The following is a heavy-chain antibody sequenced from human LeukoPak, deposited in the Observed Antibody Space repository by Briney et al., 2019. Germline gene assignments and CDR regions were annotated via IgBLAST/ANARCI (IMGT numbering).Heavy chain of an antibody. Sequence: SETLSLTCIVSGGSITSSNHFWGWIRQSPGKGLEWVGGFYHSGTIFYSPSLGSRVAITIDTSKNQFFLRLLSVTAADTAVYYCARQGVVPNKAGWYFDLWGRGTLVTVSS. D-gene: IGHD3-10*01. CDR1: GGSITSSNHF. CDR3: ARQGVVPNKAGWYFDL. V-gene: IGHV4-39*01. CDR2: FYHSGTI. J-gene: IGHJ2*01.